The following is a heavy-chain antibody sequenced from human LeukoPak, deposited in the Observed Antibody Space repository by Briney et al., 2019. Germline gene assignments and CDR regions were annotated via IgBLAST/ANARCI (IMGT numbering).Heavy chain of an antibody. CDR2: ISYDGSNK. J-gene: IGHJ6*02. D-gene: IGHD3-3*01. Sequence: PGGTLRLSCAASGFTFSSYGMHWVRQAPGKGLKGVAVISYDGSNKYYADSVKGRFTISRDNSKDTLYLQMNSLRAEDTAVYYCAKDELRFLEWLLSRMDVWGQGTTVTVSS. CDR1: GFTFSSYG. V-gene: IGHV3-30*18. CDR3: AKDELRFLEWLLSRMDV.